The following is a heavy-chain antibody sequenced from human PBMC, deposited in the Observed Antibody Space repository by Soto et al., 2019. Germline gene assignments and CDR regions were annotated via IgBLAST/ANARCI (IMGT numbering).Heavy chain of an antibody. D-gene: IGHD5-12*01. V-gene: IGHV4-34*01. CDR3: ASAPRRRRDGYNTDY. CDR2: INHSGST. J-gene: IGHJ4*02. Sequence: SETLSLTCAFYGGSFSGYYCSWSRQPPVKGLEWIGEINHSGSTNYNPSLKSRVTISVDTSKNQFSLKLSSVTAADTAVYYCASAPRRRRDGYNTDYWGQGTLVTVSS. CDR1: GGSFSGYY.